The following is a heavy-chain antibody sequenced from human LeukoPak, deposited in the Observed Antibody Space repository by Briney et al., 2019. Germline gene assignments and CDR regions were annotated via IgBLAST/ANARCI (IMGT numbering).Heavy chain of an antibody. J-gene: IGHJ4*02. CDR2: ISYDGSNK. Sequence: GGSLRLSCAASGFTFSSYGMHWVRQAPGKGLEWVAVISYDGSNKYYADSVKGLFTISRDNSKSTLYLQMNSVRAEDTAVYYCAKEDRWGYGSGWYGHTDYWGQGTLVTVSS. D-gene: IGHD6-19*01. CDR3: AKEDRWGYGSGWYGHTDY. CDR1: GFTFSSYG. V-gene: IGHV3-30*18.